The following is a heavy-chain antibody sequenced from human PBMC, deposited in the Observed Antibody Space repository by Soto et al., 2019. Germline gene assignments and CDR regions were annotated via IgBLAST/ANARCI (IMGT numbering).Heavy chain of an antibody. D-gene: IGHD6-6*01. CDR1: GGSVDSVNHY. Sequence: SETLSLTCTVSGGSVDSVNHYWSWIRQPPGKGLEWMGYIYNSGYTHYNPSLKSRVKILLDKARNQFSLRLSSVTAADTAMYFCATSEYSSLSINWFDPWGQGALGTVS. CDR3: ATSEYSSLSINWFDP. CDR2: IYNSGYT. J-gene: IGHJ5*02. V-gene: IGHV4-30-4*01.